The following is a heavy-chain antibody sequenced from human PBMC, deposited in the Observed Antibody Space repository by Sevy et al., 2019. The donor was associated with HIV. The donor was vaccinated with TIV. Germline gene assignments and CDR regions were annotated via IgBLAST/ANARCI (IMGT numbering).Heavy chain of an antibody. J-gene: IGHJ1*01. V-gene: IGHV3-23*01. D-gene: IGHD1-26*01. Sequence: GGSLRLSCAASGFTFSSYAMSCVRQAPGKGLEWVSTISGSGGSTYYADSVKGRFTISRDNSKNTLYLQMNSLSAEDTAVYYCAKDLSGTYNEYFQHWGQGTLVTVSS. CDR1: GFTFSSYA. CDR2: ISGSGGST. CDR3: AKDLSGTYNEYFQH.